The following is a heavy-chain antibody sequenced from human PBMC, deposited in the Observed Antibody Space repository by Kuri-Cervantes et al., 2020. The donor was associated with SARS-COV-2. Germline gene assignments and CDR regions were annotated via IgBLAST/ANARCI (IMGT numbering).Heavy chain of an antibody. V-gene: IGHV2-26*01. J-gene: IGHJ4*02. CDR1: GFSLSNARMG. D-gene: IGHD3-3*01. CDR3: ARINYDFWSGYCMWYYFDY. Sequence: SGPTLVKPTETLTLTCTVSGFSLSNARMGVSWIRQPPGKALEWLAHIFSNDEKSYSTSLKSRLTISKDTSKSQVVLTMTNMDPVDTATYYCARINYDFWSGYCMWYYFDYWGQGTLVTVSS. CDR2: IFSNDEK.